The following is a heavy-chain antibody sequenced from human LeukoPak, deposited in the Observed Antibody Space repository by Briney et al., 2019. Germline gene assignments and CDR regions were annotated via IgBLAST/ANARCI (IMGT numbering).Heavy chain of an antibody. CDR1: GFTFSSYS. V-gene: IGHV3-21*01. D-gene: IGHD3-10*01. J-gene: IGHJ6*03. CDR2: ISSSSIYI. CDR3: ARVGGITLALAPSPFPDYNYYYMDV. Sequence: KPGGSLRLSCAASGFTFSSYSINWVRQAPGKGLEWVSSISSSSIYIYYTDSVKGRFTISRDNAKKSLYLQMNSLRAEDTAVYYCARVGGITLALAPSPFPDYNYYYMDVWGKGTTVTVSS.